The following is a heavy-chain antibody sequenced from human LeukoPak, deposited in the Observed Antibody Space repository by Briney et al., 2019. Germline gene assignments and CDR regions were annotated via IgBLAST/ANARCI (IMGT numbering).Heavy chain of an antibody. CDR3: ARGSAEYSNSWSRGSYGMDV. CDR1: GFSFGSYA. J-gene: IGHJ6*02. Sequence: PGGSLRLSCAASGFSFGSYAMHWVRQAPGKGLEPVSAISSNGGSTYYADSVKGRFIISRDNSKNTLYLQMASLSPEDTAVYYCARGSAEYSNSWSRGSYGMDVWGQGTTVTVSS. CDR2: ISSNGGST. D-gene: IGHD6-13*01. V-gene: IGHV3-64*02.